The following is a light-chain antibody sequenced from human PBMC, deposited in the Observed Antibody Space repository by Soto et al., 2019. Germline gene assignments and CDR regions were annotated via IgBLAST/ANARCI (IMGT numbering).Light chain of an antibody. J-gene: IGKJ1*01. Sequence: EIVLTQSPGTLSLSPGERATLSCRASQSIDSNYFAWYQQKPGQAPRLLIYGASTRATGIPDRFSDSGSGTDFTLTISRLEPEDFAVYYCQQYGSSPRTFGQGTKLEIK. CDR2: GAS. V-gene: IGKV3-20*01. CDR3: QQYGSSPRT. CDR1: QSIDSNY.